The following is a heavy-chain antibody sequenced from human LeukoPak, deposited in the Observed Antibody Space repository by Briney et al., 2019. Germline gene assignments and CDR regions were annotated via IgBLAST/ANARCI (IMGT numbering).Heavy chain of an antibody. V-gene: IGHV3-7*01. D-gene: IGHD2-21*02. CDR3: ARDRLYCGGDCYASGFGH. J-gene: IGHJ4*02. CDR2: IKQDGSEK. Sequence: GGSLRLSCAASGFTFSTYWMSWVRQAPGKGLEWVANIKQDGSEKYYVDSVKGRFTISRDNAKNSLYLQMNSLRAEDTAVYYCARDRLYCGGDCYASGFGHWGQGTLATVSS. CDR1: GFTFSTYW.